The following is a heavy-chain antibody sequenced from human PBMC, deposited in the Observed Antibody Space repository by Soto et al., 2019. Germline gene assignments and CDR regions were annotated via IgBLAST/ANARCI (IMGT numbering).Heavy chain of an antibody. Sequence: QVQLVESGGGVVQPGRSLRLSCAASGFTFSSYAMHWVRQAPGKGLEWVAVISYDGSNKYYADSVKGRFTNSRDNSKDTLYRQMYGLRAEDTAVYYCARDQGYSYGPDYWGQGTLVTVSS. D-gene: IGHD5-18*01. J-gene: IGHJ4*02. V-gene: IGHV3-30-3*01. CDR2: ISYDGSNK. CDR3: ARDQGYSYGPDY. CDR1: GFTFSSYA.